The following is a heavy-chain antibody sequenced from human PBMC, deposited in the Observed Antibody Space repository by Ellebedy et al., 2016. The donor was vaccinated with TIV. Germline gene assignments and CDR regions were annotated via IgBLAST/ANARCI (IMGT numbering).Heavy chain of an antibody. Sequence: SETLSLTCTVSGDSISSSSFYWGWIRQPPGEGLEWIGNIYYSGSTYYNPSLKSRVTISVDTSKNQFSLKLRSVAAADTAVYYCARGAFDSGVYYPPGEWGQGTLVAVSS. J-gene: IGHJ4*02. CDR3: ARGAFDSGVYYPPGE. CDR2: IYYSGST. CDR1: GDSISSSSFY. D-gene: IGHD2-15*01. V-gene: IGHV4-39*07.